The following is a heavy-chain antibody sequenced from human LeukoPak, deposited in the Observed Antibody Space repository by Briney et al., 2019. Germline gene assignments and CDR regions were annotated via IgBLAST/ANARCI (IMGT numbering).Heavy chain of an antibody. CDR3: AREGIVVVPAAMPSPLYYYYGMDV. V-gene: IGHV3-74*01. Sequence: PGGSLRLSCAASGFTFSSYWMHWVRQAPGKGLVWVSRINSDGSSTSYADSVKGRFTISRDNAKNTLYLQMNSLRAEDTAVYYCAREGIVVVPAAMPSPLYYYYGMDVWGQGTTVTVSS. CDR1: GFTFSSYW. D-gene: IGHD2-2*01. CDR2: INSDGSST. J-gene: IGHJ6*02.